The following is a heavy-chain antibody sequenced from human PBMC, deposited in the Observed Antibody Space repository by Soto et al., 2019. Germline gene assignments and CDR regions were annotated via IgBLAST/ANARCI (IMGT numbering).Heavy chain of an antibody. Sequence: EVQLLESGGGLVQPGGSLRLSCAASGITFSSYAMSWVRQAPGKGLEWVSAISGSGGSTYYADSVKGRFTISRDNSKSTLYLQMNSLRAEDTAVYYCAKSDRGWFGPFDPWGQGTLVTVSS. CDR3: AKSDRGWFGPFDP. CDR2: ISGSGGST. J-gene: IGHJ5*02. D-gene: IGHD3-16*01. V-gene: IGHV3-23*01. CDR1: GITFSSYA.